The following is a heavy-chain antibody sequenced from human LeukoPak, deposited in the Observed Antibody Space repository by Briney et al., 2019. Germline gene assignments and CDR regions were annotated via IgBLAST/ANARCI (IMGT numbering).Heavy chain of an antibody. CDR3: AKCSRLAAGRYWCAR. V-gene: IGHV1-8*01. J-gene: IGHJ5*02. CDR2: RNPNSGNT. D-gene: IGHD6-13*01. Sequence: ASVKVSCKASGYTFTSYDINWVRQATGQGLEWRGWRNPNSGNTGYAQKFQGRVTMTRNTSISTAYMELSSLRSEDTAVYYCAKCSRLAAGRYWCARWAQGTVVPVSS. CDR1: GYTFTSYD.